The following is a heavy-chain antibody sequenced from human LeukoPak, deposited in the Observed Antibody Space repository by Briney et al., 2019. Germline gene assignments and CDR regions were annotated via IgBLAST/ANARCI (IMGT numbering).Heavy chain of an antibody. V-gene: IGHV4-34*01. CDR1: GGSFSDYY. Sequence: PSETLSLTCAVYGGSFSDYYWSWIRQPPGKGLEWIGAINHSGTTNYSPCLKSRVSISVDTSKNQFSLKLNSVTAADAAMYYCASHYSSGSYRYTGSFDSWGQGMLVNVSS. CDR3: ASHYSSGSYRYTGSFDS. J-gene: IGHJ4*02. D-gene: IGHD3-16*02. CDR2: INHSGTT.